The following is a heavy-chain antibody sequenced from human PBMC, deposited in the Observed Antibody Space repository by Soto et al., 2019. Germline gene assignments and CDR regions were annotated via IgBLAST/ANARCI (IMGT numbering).Heavy chain of an antibody. V-gene: IGHV4-59*01. CDR1: GGSISSYY. D-gene: IGHD5-12*01. CDR2: IYYSGST. CDR3: AREGGPRYSGYDFADGMDV. Sequence: SETLSLTCTVSGGSISSYYWSWIRQPPGKGLEWIGYIYYSGSTNYNPSLKSRVTISVDTSKNQFSLKLSSVTAADTAVYYCAREGGPRYSGYDFADGMDVWGQGTTVTVSS. J-gene: IGHJ6*02.